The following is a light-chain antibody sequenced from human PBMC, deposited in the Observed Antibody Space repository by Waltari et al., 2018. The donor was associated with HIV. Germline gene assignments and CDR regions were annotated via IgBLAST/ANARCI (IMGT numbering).Light chain of an antibody. V-gene: IGKV1-NL1*01. J-gene: IGKJ2*01. CDR3: QQYYSTPLYT. CDR2: AAS. CDR1: QGISNS. Sequence: DIQMTQSPSSLSASVGDRVTNTCRASQGISNSLAWYQQKPGKAPKLLLYAASRLESGVPSRFSGSGSGTDYTLTISSLQPEDFATYYCQQYYSTPLYTFGQGTKLEIK.